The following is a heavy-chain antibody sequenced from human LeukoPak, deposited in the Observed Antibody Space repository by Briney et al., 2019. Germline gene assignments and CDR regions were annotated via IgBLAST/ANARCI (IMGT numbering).Heavy chain of an antibody. Sequence: GGSLRLSCAASGFTFSSYAMSWVRQAPGKGLEWVSAISGSGGSTYYADSVKGRFTISRDNSKNTLYLQMNSLKAEDTAVYYCAKDQDNVVVTAIVYWGQGTLVTVSS. D-gene: IGHD2-21*02. CDR2: ISGSGGST. CDR1: GFTFSSYA. J-gene: IGHJ4*02. CDR3: AKDQDNVVVTAIVY. V-gene: IGHV3-23*01.